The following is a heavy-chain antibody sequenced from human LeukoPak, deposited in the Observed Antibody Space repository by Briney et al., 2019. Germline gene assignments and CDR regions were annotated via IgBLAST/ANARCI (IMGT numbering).Heavy chain of an antibody. D-gene: IGHD3-22*01. Sequence: PSETLSLTCTASGGSISSYYWSWIRQPPGKGLEWIGYIYYSGSTNYNPSLKSRVTISVDTSKNQFSLKLSSVTAADTAVYYCARVRAVAITMIVVNAFDIWGQGTMVTVSS. CDR3: ARVRAVAITMIVVNAFDI. V-gene: IGHV4-59*01. CDR2: IYYSGST. J-gene: IGHJ3*02. CDR1: GGSISSYY.